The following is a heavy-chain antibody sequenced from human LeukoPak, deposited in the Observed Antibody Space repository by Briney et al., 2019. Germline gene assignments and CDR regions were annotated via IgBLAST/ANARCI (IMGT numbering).Heavy chain of an antibody. CDR3: ARDDPGGSYLEWGSFDY. CDR2: ISGSGGST. Sequence: PGGSLRLSCAASGFTFSSYAMSWVRQAPGKGLEWVSAISGSGGSTYYADSVKSRFTISRDNSKNTLYLQMNSLRAEDTAVYYCARDDPGGSYLEWGSFDYWGQGTLVTVSS. J-gene: IGHJ4*02. V-gene: IGHV3-23*01. CDR1: GFTFSSYA. D-gene: IGHD1-26*01.